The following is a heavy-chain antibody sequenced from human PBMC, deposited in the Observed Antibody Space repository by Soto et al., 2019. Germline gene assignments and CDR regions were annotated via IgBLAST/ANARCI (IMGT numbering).Heavy chain of an antibody. J-gene: IGHJ6*02. CDR1: GYTLTELS. V-gene: IGHV1-24*01. D-gene: IGHD1-1*01. CDR2: FDPEDGET. Sequence: RASVKVSCKVSGYTLTELSIHWVRQAPGKGLEWMGGFDPEDGETIYAQKFQGRVTMTEDTSTDTAYMDLSSLRSEDTAVYYCASPLPVEPGNYYFYGVDVWGQGTTVTVSS. CDR3: ASPLPVEPGNYYFYGVDV.